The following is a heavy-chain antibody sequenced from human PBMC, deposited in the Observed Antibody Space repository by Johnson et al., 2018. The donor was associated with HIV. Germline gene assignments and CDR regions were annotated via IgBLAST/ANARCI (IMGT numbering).Heavy chain of an antibody. Sequence: EQLVESGGGLVQPGGSLRLSCAASGFTFSSYAMSWVRQAPGKGLEWVSAISGSGGSTYYAGPGKGRFTFSRDNSKNTLYRQMNSLRAEDTAVYYCAKDEGAGLDAFDIWGQGTMVTVSS. CDR3: AKDEGAGLDAFDI. D-gene: IGHD1-26*01. V-gene: IGHV3-23*04. CDR1: GFTFSSYA. J-gene: IGHJ3*02. CDR2: ISGSGGST.